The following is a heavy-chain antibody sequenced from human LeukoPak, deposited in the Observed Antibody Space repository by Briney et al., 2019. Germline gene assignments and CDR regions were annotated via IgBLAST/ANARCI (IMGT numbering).Heavy chain of an antibody. Sequence: GGSLRLSCAASGFIFSNAWMSWVRQAPGKGLEWVGRIKSKTDGGTTDYAAPVKGRFTISRDDSKNTLYLQMNSLKTEDTAVYYCTTIARRALYFQHWGQGTLVTVSS. D-gene: IGHD1-14*01. CDR1: GFIFSNAW. CDR2: IKSKTDGGTT. CDR3: TTIARRALYFQH. J-gene: IGHJ1*01. V-gene: IGHV3-15*01.